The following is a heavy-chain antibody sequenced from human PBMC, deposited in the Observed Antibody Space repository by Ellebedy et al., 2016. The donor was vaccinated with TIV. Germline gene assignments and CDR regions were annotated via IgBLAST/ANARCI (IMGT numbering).Heavy chain of an antibody. D-gene: IGHD3-22*01. CDR3: AKRDSSGYYYARLFDY. Sequence: GESLKTSCAASGFTFSIFAMSWVRQAPGKGLEWVSTISASGESTYYAGSVTGRFTISRDNAKNTLYLQMNSLRAEDTAVYYCAKRDSSGYYYARLFDYWGQGTLVTVSS. CDR2: ISASGEST. J-gene: IGHJ4*02. CDR1: GFTFSIFA. V-gene: IGHV3-23*01.